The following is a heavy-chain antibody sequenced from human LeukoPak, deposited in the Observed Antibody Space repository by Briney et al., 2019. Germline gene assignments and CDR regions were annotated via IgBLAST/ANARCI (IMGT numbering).Heavy chain of an antibody. Sequence: GGSLRLSCAASGFIFSDYTMTWVRQAPGKGLEWVSSISSTSSYIYYADSVKGRFTISRDNAKNSVYLQMNSLRAEDTALYYCARGVVVPAAIQHYFDYWGQGTLVAVSS. CDR2: ISSTSSYI. CDR1: GFIFSDYT. CDR3: ARGVVVPAAIQHYFDY. V-gene: IGHV3-21*01. D-gene: IGHD2-2*02. J-gene: IGHJ4*02.